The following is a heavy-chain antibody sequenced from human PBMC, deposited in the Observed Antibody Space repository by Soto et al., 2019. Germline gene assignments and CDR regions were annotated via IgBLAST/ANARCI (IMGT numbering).Heavy chain of an antibody. Sequence: QVQLVESGGGVVQPGRSLRLSCAASGFTFSSYAMHWVRQAPGKGLEWVAVISYDGSNKYYADSVKGRFTISRDNSKNTLYLQRNSRRAEDTAVYYCARGVGYCSGGSCYSFDYWGQGTLVTVSS. CDR3: ARGVGYCSGGSCYSFDY. CDR2: ISYDGSNK. J-gene: IGHJ4*02. D-gene: IGHD2-15*01. V-gene: IGHV3-30-3*01. CDR1: GFTFSSYA.